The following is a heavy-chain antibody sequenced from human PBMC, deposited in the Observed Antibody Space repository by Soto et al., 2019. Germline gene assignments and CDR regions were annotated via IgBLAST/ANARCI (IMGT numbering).Heavy chain of an antibody. Sequence: PVESLRLSCAPSGFTFSTYSRDWIRQSPGKGLEWLSYISSSSSTIYYADSVKGRFTISRDNAKNSLYLQMNSLRDEDTAVYYCASGCSGGSCYYYYYGLDVWGQGT. CDR1: GFTFSTYS. J-gene: IGHJ6*02. D-gene: IGHD2-15*01. V-gene: IGHV3-48*02. CDR2: ISSSSSTI. CDR3: ASGCSGGSCYYYYYGLDV.